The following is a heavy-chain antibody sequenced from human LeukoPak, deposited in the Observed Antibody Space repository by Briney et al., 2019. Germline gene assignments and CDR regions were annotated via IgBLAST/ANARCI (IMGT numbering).Heavy chain of an antibody. V-gene: IGHV1-46*01. D-gene: IGHD4-23*01. Sequence: ASVKVSCKASGYTFTSYYMHWVRQAPGQGLEWMGIINPSGGSTSYAQKFQGRVTMTRDTSTSTVYMEPSSLRPEDTAVYYCAKLLESASTEWGQGTLVTVSS. CDR3: AKLLESASTE. CDR2: INPSGGST. J-gene: IGHJ4*02. CDR1: GYTFTSYY.